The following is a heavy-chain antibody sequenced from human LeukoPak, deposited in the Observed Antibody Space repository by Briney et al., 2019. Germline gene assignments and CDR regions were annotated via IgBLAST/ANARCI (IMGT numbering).Heavy chain of an antibody. J-gene: IGHJ1*01. CDR2: IYYSGST. Sequence: PSETLSLTCTVSGGSISSYYWSWIRQPPGKGLEWIGYIYYSGSTNYNPSLKSRVTISVDTSKNQFSLKLSSVTAADTAVYYCARFLGIAAAGTAEHWGQGTLVTVSS. CDR3: ARFLGIAAAGTAEH. V-gene: IGHV4-59*08. CDR1: GGSISSYY. D-gene: IGHD6-13*01.